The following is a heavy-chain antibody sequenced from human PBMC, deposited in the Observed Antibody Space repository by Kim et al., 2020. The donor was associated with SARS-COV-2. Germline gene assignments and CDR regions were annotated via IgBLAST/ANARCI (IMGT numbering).Heavy chain of an antibody. J-gene: IGHJ5*02. V-gene: IGHV4-30-2*04. CDR3: VREGDTNWYDT. Sequence: NPSLTSRVTRSVNTSKNQFTLQLTSVTAADTAVYYCVREGDTNWYDTWGPGILVTVSS. D-gene: IGHD5-18*01.